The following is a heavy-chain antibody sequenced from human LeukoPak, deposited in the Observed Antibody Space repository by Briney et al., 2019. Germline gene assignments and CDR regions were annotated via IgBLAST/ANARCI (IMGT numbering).Heavy chain of an antibody. V-gene: IGHV1-18*01. CDR1: GYTFPIYG. CDR2: ISAYHGDT. CDR3: ARAPRLTPPDY. D-gene: IGHD1-14*01. J-gene: IGHJ4*02. Sequence: ASVKVSCKASGYTFPIYGISWVRQAPGQGLEWMGWISAYHGDTKYAQKLQGRVTMTTDTSTSTAYMELRSLRSDDTAVYYCARAPRLTPPDYWGQGTLVTVSS.